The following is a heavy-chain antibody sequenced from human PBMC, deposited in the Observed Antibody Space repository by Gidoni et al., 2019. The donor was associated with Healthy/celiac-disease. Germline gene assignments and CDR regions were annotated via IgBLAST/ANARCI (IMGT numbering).Heavy chain of an antibody. CDR2: ISYDGSNK. J-gene: IGHJ4*02. Sequence: QVQLVESGGGVVQPGRSLRLSCAASGFNVSRSAMHWVRQAPGKGLEWVAVISYDGSNKYSADSVKGRFTISRDNSKNTLYLQMNSLRAEDTAVYYCTSGKGGYVWAPPLDYWGQGTLVTVSS. D-gene: IGHD5-12*01. CDR1: GFNVSRSA. V-gene: IGHV3-30*04. CDR3: TSGKGGYVWAPPLDY.